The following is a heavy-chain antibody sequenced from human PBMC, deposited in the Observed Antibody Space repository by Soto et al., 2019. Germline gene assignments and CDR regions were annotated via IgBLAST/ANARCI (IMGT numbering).Heavy chain of an antibody. V-gene: IGHV3-33*01. Sequence: QVQLVESGGGVVQPGRSLRLSCAASGFTFSSYGMHWVRQAPGKGLEWVAVIWYDGSNKYYADSVKGRFTISRDNSKNTLYLQMNSLRAEDTAVYYCARAGYYYDSSGYEGAFDIWGQGTMVTVSS. J-gene: IGHJ3*02. CDR2: IWYDGSNK. CDR1: GFTFSSYG. D-gene: IGHD3-22*01. CDR3: ARAGYYYDSSGYEGAFDI.